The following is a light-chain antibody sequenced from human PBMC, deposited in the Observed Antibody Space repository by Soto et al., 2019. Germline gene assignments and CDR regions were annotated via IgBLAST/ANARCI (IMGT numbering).Light chain of an antibody. Sequence: DIQMTQSPSSLSASVGDRVTITCRASQGISNYLAWYQQKPGKVPKLLIYAASTLQSGVPSRFSGRGSGTDCTLTIISLQPEDVATYYCQKYNSAPWTFGQGNKVEIK. J-gene: IGKJ1*01. CDR3: QKYNSAPWT. V-gene: IGKV1-27*01. CDR1: QGISNY. CDR2: AAS.